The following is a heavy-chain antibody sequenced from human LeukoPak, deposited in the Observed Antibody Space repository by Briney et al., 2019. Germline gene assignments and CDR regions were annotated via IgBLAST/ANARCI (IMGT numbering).Heavy chain of an antibody. J-gene: IGHJ4*02. Sequence: GGSLRLSCAASGFTFSSHAMSWVRQAPGKGLEWVSAISGSGGSTYYADSVKGRFTISRDNSKNTLYLQMNSLRAEDTAVYYCAKDQTFGVVYYWGQGTLVTVSS. CDR2: ISGSGGST. D-gene: IGHD3-3*01. CDR1: GFTFSSHA. CDR3: AKDQTFGVVYY. V-gene: IGHV3-23*01.